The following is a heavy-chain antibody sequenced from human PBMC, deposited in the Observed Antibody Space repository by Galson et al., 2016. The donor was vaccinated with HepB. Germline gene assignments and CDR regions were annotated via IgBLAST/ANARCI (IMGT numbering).Heavy chain of an antibody. V-gene: IGHV4-4*02. D-gene: IGHD1-26*01. CDR3: ARDLRLTGWDGMDI. CDR2: IYHRGST. J-gene: IGHJ6*02. Sequence: SETLSLTCTVSGGSISSNNWWTWVRQPPGKGLEWIGDIYHRGSTNHNPSLRSRVTISLDKSKNQFSLKLSSVTAADTAVYFCARDLRLTGWDGMDIWGQGTTVTVSS. CDR1: GGSISSNNW.